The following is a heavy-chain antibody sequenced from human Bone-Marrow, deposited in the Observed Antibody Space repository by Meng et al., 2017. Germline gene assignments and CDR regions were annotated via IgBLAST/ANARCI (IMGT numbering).Heavy chain of an antibody. CDR2: IYNSGST. J-gene: IGHJ6*02. D-gene: IGHD3-10*01. Sequence: GSPRLSCTVSGGSISSFYWSWIRQPPGKGLEWIGCIYNSGSTNYNPSLKSRVTISVDTSKNQFSLKLSSVTAADTAVYYCARDFGFGGGYYGMDVWGQGTTVTVSS. V-gene: IGHV4-59*01. CDR1: GGSISSFY. CDR3: ARDFGFGGGYYGMDV.